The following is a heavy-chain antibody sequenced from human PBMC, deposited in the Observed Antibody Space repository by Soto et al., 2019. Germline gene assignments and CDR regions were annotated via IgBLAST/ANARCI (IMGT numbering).Heavy chain of an antibody. Sequence: PGGSLRLSCAASGFTFSSYGMHWVRQPPGKGLEWVAVISYDGSNKYYADSVKGRFTISRDNSNNTLYLQMISLRAEDTAVYYYAKDYGFWSGYPDYWGQGTLVTVSS. J-gene: IGHJ4*02. CDR1: GFTFSSYG. V-gene: IGHV3-30*18. CDR3: AKDYGFWSGYPDY. CDR2: ISYDGSNK. D-gene: IGHD3-3*01.